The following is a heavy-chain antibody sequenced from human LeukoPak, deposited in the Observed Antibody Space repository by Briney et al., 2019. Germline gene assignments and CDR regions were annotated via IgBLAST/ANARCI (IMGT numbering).Heavy chain of an antibody. D-gene: IGHD6-19*01. Sequence: GGSLRLSCAGSGFPFSIYGMNWVRQAPGKGLEWVSGISPGGGPTYYADSVKGRFTISRDNAKNSLYLQMNSLRAEDTAVYYCASYSSGWYPYYFDYWGQGTLVTVSS. CDR3: ASYSSGWYPYYFDY. V-gene: IGHV3-21*01. CDR1: GFPFSIYG. J-gene: IGHJ4*02. CDR2: ISPGGGPT.